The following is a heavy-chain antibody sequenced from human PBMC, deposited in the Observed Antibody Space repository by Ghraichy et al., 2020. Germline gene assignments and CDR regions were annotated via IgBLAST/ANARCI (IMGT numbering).Heavy chain of an antibody. J-gene: IGHJ4*02. CDR2: IYYSGTT. V-gene: IGHV4-59*12. Sequence: SETLSLTCTVSGGSISSYYWSWIRQPPGKGLEWIGYIYYSGTTNYNPSLKSRVTISVDTSKNQFSLKLSSVTAADTAVYYCAGSSWYGLYYFDYWGQGTLVTVSS. CDR3: AGSSWYGLYYFDY. CDR1: GGSISSYY. D-gene: IGHD6-13*01.